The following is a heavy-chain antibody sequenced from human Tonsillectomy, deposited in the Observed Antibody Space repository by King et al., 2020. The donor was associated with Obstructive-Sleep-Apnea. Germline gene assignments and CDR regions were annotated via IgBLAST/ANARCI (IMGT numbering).Heavy chain of an antibody. D-gene: IGHD1-7*01. V-gene: IGHV4-61*01. Sequence: QLQESGPGLVKPSETLSLTCTVSGGSVSSGSYYWSWIRQPPGKGLGWIWYIYYSGSTNYNPSLKSRVTISVDTTKNPFSLKLSSVTAADTAVYYFARDKNYEGFDPWGQGTLVTVSS. CDR3: ARDKNYEGFDP. CDR2: IYYSGST. J-gene: IGHJ5*02. CDR1: GGSVSSGSYY.